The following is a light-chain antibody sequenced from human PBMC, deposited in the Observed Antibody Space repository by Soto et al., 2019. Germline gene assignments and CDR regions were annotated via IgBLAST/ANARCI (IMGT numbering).Light chain of an antibody. J-gene: IGKJ1*01. CDR1: QGISTW. Sequence: QIPEPPASLSASLGDRVTITCRASQGISTWLAWYPHNPGKAPKLLIYKVSTLHSGVPSRFSGSGSGTEFTLTISSLQPDDFATYYCQHYNSYSAAFGQGTKVDIK. CDR2: KVS. CDR3: QHYNSYSAA. V-gene: IGKV1-5*03.